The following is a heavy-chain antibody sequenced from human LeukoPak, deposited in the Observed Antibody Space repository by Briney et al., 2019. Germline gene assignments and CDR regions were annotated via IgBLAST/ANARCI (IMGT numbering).Heavy chain of an antibody. Sequence: GGSLRLSCAASGFTVSSNDMSWVRQAPGKGLEWVSVIYSGGSTNYADSGKGRFTITRDTSKNTLCRQMNSLRAEETAVYYCARISVLWDFYAMDVWGQGTTVTVSS. CDR1: GFTVSSND. V-gene: IGHV3-66*01. CDR3: ARISVLWDFYAMDV. J-gene: IGHJ6*02. CDR2: IYSGGST. D-gene: IGHD3-10*01.